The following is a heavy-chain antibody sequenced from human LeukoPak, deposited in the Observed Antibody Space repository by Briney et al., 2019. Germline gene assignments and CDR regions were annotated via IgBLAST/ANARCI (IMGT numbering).Heavy chain of an antibody. V-gene: IGHV3-23*01. CDR2: ITASAGRSDT. CDR1: GFTFSTYA. J-gene: IGHJ5*01. CDR3: TKDATAALARWFES. D-gene: IGHD6-13*01. Sequence: GGSLRLSCAASGFTFSTYAMSWVRQAPGKGLEWLSAITASAGRSDTFYADSVEGRFTVSRDNSRNTLYLQMDSLRADDTAIYFCTKDATAALARWFESWGQGTQVTVSS.